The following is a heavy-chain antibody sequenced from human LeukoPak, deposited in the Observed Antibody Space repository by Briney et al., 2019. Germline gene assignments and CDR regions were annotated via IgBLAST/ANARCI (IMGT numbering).Heavy chain of an antibody. CDR2: IYYSGST. CDR1: GSSISSYY. V-gene: IGHV4-59*08. J-gene: IGHJ6*02. CDR3: ARQGGIAARQYYYGMDV. D-gene: IGHD6-6*01. Sequence: SETLSLTCTVSGSSISSYYWSWIRQPPGKGLEWIGYIYYSGSTNYNPSLKSRLTISVDTSKKQFSLKLSSVTAADTAMYYCARQGGIAARQYYYGMDVWGQGTTVTVSS.